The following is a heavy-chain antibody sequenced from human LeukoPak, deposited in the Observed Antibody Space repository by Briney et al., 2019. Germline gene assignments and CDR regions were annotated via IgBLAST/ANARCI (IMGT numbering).Heavy chain of an antibody. V-gene: IGHV4-59*12. CDR2: IYYNGNT. CDR1: GGSISTYY. J-gene: IGHJ5*02. Sequence: SETLSLTCTVSGGSISTYYWTWIRQPPGKGLERLGYIYYNGNTNYNPSLPSRVTISLNTSKNQFSLKLTSVTAADTAVYYCARDAYSNSYYWFDPWGQGTLVTVSS. CDR3: ARDAYSNSYYWFDP. D-gene: IGHD6-13*01.